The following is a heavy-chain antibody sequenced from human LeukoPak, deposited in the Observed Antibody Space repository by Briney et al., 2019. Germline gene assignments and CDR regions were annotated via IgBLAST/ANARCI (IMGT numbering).Heavy chain of an antibody. CDR1: GYTFTNHY. CDR3: ARQGGYSSAIGMGY. Sequence: ASVKVSCKASGYTFTNHYMYWVRQAPGQGLEWMGIINPSGGSTSYAQKFQGRATMTRDTSTRTVYMEVSSLRSEDTAVYYCARQGGYSSAIGMGYWGQGTLVTVSS. V-gene: IGHV1-46*01. CDR2: INPSGGST. J-gene: IGHJ4*02. D-gene: IGHD6-19*01.